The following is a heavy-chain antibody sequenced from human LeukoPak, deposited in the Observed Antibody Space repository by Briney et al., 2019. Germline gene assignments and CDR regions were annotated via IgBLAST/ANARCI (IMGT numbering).Heavy chain of an antibody. Sequence: SVKVSCKASGGTFSSYAISWVRQAPGQGLEWMGGIIPIFGTANYAQKFQGRVTITADKSTSTAYMELSSLRSEDTAVYYCAESSGYYSYWFDPWGQGTLVTVSS. V-gene: IGHV1-69*06. CDR3: AESSGYYSYWFDP. CDR1: GGTFSSYA. D-gene: IGHD3-22*01. J-gene: IGHJ5*02. CDR2: IIPIFGTA.